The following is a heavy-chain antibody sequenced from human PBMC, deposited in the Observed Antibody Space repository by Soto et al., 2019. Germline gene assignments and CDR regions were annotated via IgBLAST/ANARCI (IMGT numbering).Heavy chain of an antibody. CDR3: AKERGRNRNFAMDV. Sequence: GGSQRLSCVVSGLTFSDYGFHWVRQAPGKGLDWVAAISYDGSFVYYADSVRGRFTISRDNSRNTLDLQMNTLRHEDTAVYYCAKERGRNRNFAMDVWGQGTSVTVSS. CDR1: GLTFSDYG. J-gene: IGHJ6*02. CDR2: ISYDGSFV. D-gene: IGHD1-1*01. V-gene: IGHV3-30*18.